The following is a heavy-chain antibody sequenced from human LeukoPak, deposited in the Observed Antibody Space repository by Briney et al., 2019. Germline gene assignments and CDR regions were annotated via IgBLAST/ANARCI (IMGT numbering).Heavy chain of an antibody. V-gene: IGHV1-2*02. J-gene: IGHJ3*02. D-gene: IGHD3-22*01. CDR3: ASRGYYYASDI. CDR1: GYTFTGYY. Sequence: ASVKVSCKASGYTFTGYYMHWVRQAPGQGLEWMGWINPSSGSPNYAQKFQGRVTMTIDTSITTAYMELTRLRSDDTAIYYCASRGYYYASDIWGQGTLVAVSS. CDR2: INPSSGSP.